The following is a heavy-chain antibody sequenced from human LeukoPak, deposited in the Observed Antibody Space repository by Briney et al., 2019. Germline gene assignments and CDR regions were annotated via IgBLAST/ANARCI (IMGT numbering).Heavy chain of an antibody. CDR1: GYTFTRYD. V-gene: IGHV1-8*01. CDR2: MNPNSGNT. CDR3: ARGGITMVRGAPKQFDP. J-gene: IGHJ5*02. D-gene: IGHD3-10*01. Sequence: AASVKVSCKASGYTFTRYDMNWVRQTTGQGLEWMGWMNPNSGNTGYAQKFQGRVTMTRNTSISTAYMELSSLRSEDTAVYYCARGGITMVRGAPKQFDPWGQGTLVTVSS.